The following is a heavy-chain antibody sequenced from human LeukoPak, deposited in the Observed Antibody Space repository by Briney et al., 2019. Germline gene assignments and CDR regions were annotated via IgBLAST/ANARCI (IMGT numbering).Heavy chain of an antibody. CDR3: ARSSDSGYDYYYYGMDV. J-gene: IGHJ6*02. D-gene: IGHD5-12*01. CDR2: IYYSGST. V-gene: IGHV4-59*01. Sequence: PSETLSLTCTVSGGSISTYYWNWIRQPPGKGLEWIGYIYYSGSTNYNPSLKSRVTISVDTSKNQFSLKLSSVTAADTAVYYCARSSDSGYDYYYYGMDVWGQGTTVTVSS. CDR1: GGSISTYY.